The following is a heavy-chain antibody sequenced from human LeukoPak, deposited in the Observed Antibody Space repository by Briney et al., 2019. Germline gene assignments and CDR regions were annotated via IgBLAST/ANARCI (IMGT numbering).Heavy chain of an antibody. Sequence: GGSLRLSCTASGFVFSTHWMAWVRQVPGKGLEWMANIKPDGTEKYYVDSVKGRFTISRDNAKNSLYLQMSSLRAEDTAVYYCALIDAFDIWGRGTLVTVSS. CDR3: ALIDAFDI. CDR2: IKPDGTEK. V-gene: IGHV3-7*01. D-gene: IGHD3-22*01. CDR1: GFVFSTHW. J-gene: IGHJ3*02.